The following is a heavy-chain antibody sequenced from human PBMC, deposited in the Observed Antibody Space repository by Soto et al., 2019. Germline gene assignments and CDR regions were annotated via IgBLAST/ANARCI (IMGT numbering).Heavy chain of an antibody. Sequence: GVLIRHPWASSGFTFIGYAISRVRKTTGKWLESVSTIRDTGGRTYYADSVKGRFTISRDNSKNTLYLQMNSLRAEDTAIYYCAKDVYTNRWPSYPFDYWGPGALVTVSS. V-gene: IGHV3-23*01. J-gene: IGHJ4*02. D-gene: IGHD2-2*02. CDR2: IRDTGGRT. CDR1: GFTFIGYA. CDR3: AKDVYTNRWPSYPFDY.